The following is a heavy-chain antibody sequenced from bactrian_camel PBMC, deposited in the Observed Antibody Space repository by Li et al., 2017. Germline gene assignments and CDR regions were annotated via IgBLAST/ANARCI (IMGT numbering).Heavy chain of an antibody. J-gene: IGHJ4*01. CDR3: AADLVTGGNWRSIDHWSY. CDR1: GVMSSC. D-gene: IGHD7*01. Sequence: HVQLVESGGGSVQAGGSLRLSCQASGVMSSCMGWFRQTPGKEREGVAVIGSDGVTSYADSVKGRFIISQDNAKPMLYLQMNALKPEDTAMYYCAADLVTGGNWRSIDHWSYWGQGTQVTVS. V-gene: IGHV3S53*01. CDR2: IGSDGVT.